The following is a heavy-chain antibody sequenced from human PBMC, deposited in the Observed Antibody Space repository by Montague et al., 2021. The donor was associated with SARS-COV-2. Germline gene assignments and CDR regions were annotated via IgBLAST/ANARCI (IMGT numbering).Heavy chain of an antibody. CDR1: GGPFVRSNS. J-gene: IGHJ4*02. Sequence: SETLSLTCAVSGGPFVRSNSWTWLRQPPAQTLQWFSEIHHRRTAKYNSSLTNRVALSVDTSNREISLTLTSVTDADTAIYYCASAGLAVFDFWGQGSLV. CDR3: ASAGLAVFDF. V-gene: IGHV4-4*02. D-gene: IGHD6-19*01. CDR2: IHHRRTA.